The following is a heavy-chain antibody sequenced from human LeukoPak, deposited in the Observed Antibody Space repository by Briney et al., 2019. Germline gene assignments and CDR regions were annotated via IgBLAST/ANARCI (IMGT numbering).Heavy chain of an antibody. J-gene: IGHJ4*02. CDR1: GFTFSTYS. CDR3: ARDTSSSQFDY. Sequence: GGSLRLSCAASGFTFSTYSFNWVRQAPGKGLEWVSSISSSIIYIYYADSVKGRFTISRDNAKNSLYLQMNSLRAEDTAVYYCARDTSSSQFDYWGQGTLVTVSS. CDR2: ISSSIIYI. V-gene: IGHV3-21*01.